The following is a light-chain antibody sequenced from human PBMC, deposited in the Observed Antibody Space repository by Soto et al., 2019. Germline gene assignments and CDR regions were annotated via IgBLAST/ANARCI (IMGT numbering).Light chain of an antibody. J-gene: IGKJ1*01. CDR1: QSISSY. CDR2: AAS. CDR3: QQSYSTLSWT. Sequence: DIQMNQSAASLSAYVGDRVTITCRASQSISSYLNWYQQKPGKAPKLLIYAASSLQSGVPSRFSGSGSGTDFTLTISSLQPEDFATYYCQQSYSTLSWTFGQGTKVDIK. V-gene: IGKV1-39*01.